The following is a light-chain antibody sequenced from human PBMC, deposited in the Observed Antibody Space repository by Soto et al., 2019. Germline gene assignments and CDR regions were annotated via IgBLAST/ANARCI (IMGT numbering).Light chain of an antibody. CDR1: SSNIGKNT. Sequence: QAVVIQPPSASGTPGQRVTISCSGSSSNIGKNTVNWYQQLPGTAPKLLIYSNNQRPSGVPDRFSGSKSDTSASLAISGLQSEDEADYYCTAWDNRLSGRVFGGGTKLTVL. CDR2: SNN. V-gene: IGLV1-44*01. CDR3: TAWDNRLSGRV. J-gene: IGLJ3*02.